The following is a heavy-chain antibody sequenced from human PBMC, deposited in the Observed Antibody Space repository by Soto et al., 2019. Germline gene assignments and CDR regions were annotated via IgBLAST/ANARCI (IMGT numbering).Heavy chain of an antibody. CDR3: ARGPGDYSDY. J-gene: IGHJ4*02. V-gene: IGHV4-34*01. CDR2: INHSGST. Sequence: SETLSLTCAVYGGSFSGYYWSWIRQPPGKGLEWIGEINHSGSTNYNPSLKSRVTISVDTSKNQFSLKLSSVTAADTAVYYCARGPGDYSDYWGQGTLVTVSS. CDR1: GGSFSGYY.